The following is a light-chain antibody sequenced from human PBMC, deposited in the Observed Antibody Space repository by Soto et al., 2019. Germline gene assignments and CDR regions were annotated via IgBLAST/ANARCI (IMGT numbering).Light chain of an antibody. CDR1: QSLVHSDGNTY. Sequence: DVVMTQSPLSLPVTLGQPASISCRSSQSLVHSDGNTYLNWFQQRPGQSPRRLIYKVSNRDSGVPDRFSGSGSGTDFTLKISRVEAEDVGLYYCMQGTHWPRYTFGQGTKLEIK. V-gene: IGKV2-30*02. CDR2: KVS. CDR3: MQGTHWPRYT. J-gene: IGKJ2*01.